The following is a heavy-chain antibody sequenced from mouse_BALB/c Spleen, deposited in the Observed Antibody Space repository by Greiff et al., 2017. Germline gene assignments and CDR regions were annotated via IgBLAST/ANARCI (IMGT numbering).Heavy chain of an antibody. J-gene: IGHJ2*01. D-gene: IGHD2-10*01. CDR1: GFTFSSYG. CDR2: INSNGGST. V-gene: IGHV5-6-3*01. Sequence: EVQVVESGGGLVQPGGSLKLSCAASGFTFSSYGMSWVRQTPDKRLELVATINSNGGSTYYPDSVKGRFTISRDSAKNTLYLQMSSLKSEDTAMYYCARAYYGNYYFDYWGQGTTLTVSS. CDR3: ARAYYGNYYFDY.